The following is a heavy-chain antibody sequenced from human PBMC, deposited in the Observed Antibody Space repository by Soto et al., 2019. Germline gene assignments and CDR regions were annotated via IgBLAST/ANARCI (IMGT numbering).Heavy chain of an antibody. J-gene: IGHJ6*02. CDR2: IIPILGIT. V-gene: IGHV1-69*02. Sequence: GASVKVSCKASGGTFSSYTISWVRQAPGQGLEWMGRIIPILGITNYAQKFQGRVTMTEDTSTDTAYMELSSLRSEDTAVYYCAKAGDFWSGPSLDVWGQGTTVTVSS. D-gene: IGHD3-3*01. CDR3: AKAGDFWSGPSLDV. CDR1: GGTFSSYT.